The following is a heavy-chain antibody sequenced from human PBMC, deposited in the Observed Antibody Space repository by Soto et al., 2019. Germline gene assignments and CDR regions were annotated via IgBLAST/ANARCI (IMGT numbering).Heavy chain of an antibody. CDR2: MNPNSGNT. Sequence: ASVKVSCKVSGYTFTSYDINWVRQATGQGLEWMGWMNPNSGNTGYAQKFQGRVTMTRNTSISTAYMELSSLRSEDTAVYYCARGGYRVNYYYYYGMDVWGQGTTVTVSS. D-gene: IGHD6-25*01. CDR1: GYTFTSYD. J-gene: IGHJ6*02. V-gene: IGHV1-8*01. CDR3: ARGGYRVNYYYYYGMDV.